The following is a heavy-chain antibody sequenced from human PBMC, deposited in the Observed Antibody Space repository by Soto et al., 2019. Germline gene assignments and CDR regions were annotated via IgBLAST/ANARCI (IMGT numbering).Heavy chain of an antibody. Sequence: GSLRLSCAASGFTFSSYEMNWVRQAPWKGLEWVSYISSSGSTIYYADSVKGRFTISRDNAKNSLYLQMNSLRAEDTAVYYCAREFYDSSGYYRNKGGAFDIWGQGTMVTVSS. D-gene: IGHD3-22*01. V-gene: IGHV3-48*03. CDR2: ISSSGSTI. CDR1: GFTFSSYE. J-gene: IGHJ3*02. CDR3: AREFYDSSGYYRNKGGAFDI.